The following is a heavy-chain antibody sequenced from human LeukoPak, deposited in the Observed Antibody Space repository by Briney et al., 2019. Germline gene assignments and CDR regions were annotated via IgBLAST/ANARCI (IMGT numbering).Heavy chain of an antibody. Sequence: PSETLSLTCAVYGGSFSGYYWSWIRQPPGKGLEWIGEINHSGSTNYSPSLKSRVTISVDTSKNQFSLKLSSVTAADTAVYYCARGRRWLPFDYWGQGTLVTVSS. D-gene: IGHD5-24*01. J-gene: IGHJ4*02. CDR1: GGSFSGYY. V-gene: IGHV4-34*01. CDR2: INHSGST. CDR3: ARGRRWLPFDY.